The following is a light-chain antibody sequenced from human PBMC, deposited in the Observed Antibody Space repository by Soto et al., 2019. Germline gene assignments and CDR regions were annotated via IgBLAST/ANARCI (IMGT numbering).Light chain of an antibody. CDR1: SSDVGGYNF. CDR2: EVT. J-gene: IGLJ2*01. Sequence: QSVLTQPPSASGSPGQSVTISCTGASSDVGGYNFVSWYQQYPGKAPKLLIYEVTMRPSGVPDRFSGSKSGNTASLTVSGLQAEEEADYGCTSYAGSNIPVVFGGGTKLTVL. CDR3: TSYAGSNIPVV. V-gene: IGLV2-8*01.